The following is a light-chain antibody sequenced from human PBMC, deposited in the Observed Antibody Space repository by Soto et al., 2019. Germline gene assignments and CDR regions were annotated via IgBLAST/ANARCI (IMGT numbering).Light chain of an antibody. CDR2: NTS. Sequence: EIVLTQSPGTLSSSPGEGATVSCRVSQSINSKSLVWYQRKVGQAPRLLIYNTSSRATGIPDRFSGSGSGTDFTLSISRLEPEDFAVYYCQHYGGSFIFGPGTKVDFK. CDR3: QHYGGSFI. CDR1: QSINSKS. V-gene: IGKV3-20*01. J-gene: IGKJ3*01.